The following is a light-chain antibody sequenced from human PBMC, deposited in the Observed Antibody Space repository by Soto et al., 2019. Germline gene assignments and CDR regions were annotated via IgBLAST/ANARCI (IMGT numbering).Light chain of an antibody. CDR3: QQYNSGHKYT. CDR1: QSVRSD. Sequence: EISFTRSPSTXYVLPGERAPPSWRASQSVRSDLAWYQKKPGKPQXRXXXDAYTRDNGVPDRFSGSGSGKEFTLTISCLYYEDFEVYYCQQYNSGHKYTVGKGTQVDI. J-gene: IGKJ2*01. CDR2: DAY. V-gene: IGKV3-15*01.